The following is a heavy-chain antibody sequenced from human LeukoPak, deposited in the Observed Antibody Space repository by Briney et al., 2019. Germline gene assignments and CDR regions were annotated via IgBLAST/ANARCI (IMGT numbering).Heavy chain of an antibody. CDR1: GYNFANYW. D-gene: IGHD5-24*01. J-gene: IGHJ4*02. CDR3: ARQDDRWPNYFDY. Sequence: GESLKISCKGSGYNFANYWIAWVRQVPGKGLEWMGIIYPGDSDTTYSPSFQGQVTISSDKSISTAYLQWSSLKASDTAMYYCARQDDRWPNYFDYWGQGTLVTVSS. CDR2: IYPGDSDT. V-gene: IGHV5-51*01.